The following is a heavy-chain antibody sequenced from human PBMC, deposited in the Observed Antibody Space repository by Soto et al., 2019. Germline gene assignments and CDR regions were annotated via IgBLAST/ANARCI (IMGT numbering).Heavy chain of an antibody. CDR2: ITPIFPTA. CDR3: AWPSGYSYGWWAFDI. CDR1: GGTFKIYA. Sequence: QVQLVQSGAEVKKPGSSVKVSCKASGGTFKIYAFSWVRQAPGQGLEWMGGITPIFPTAKYAQKFQGRVMISADESTSTAYMELTSLRSEDTAVYYCAWPSGYSYGWWAFDIWGQGTMVIVSS. V-gene: IGHV1-69*01. D-gene: IGHD5-18*01. J-gene: IGHJ3*02.